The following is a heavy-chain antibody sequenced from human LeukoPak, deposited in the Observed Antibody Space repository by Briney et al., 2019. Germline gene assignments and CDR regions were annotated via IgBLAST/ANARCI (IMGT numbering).Heavy chain of an antibody. CDR2: ISVSSGST. Sequence: GGSLRLSCAASGFTISSYVMSWVRQAPGKGLEWVSGISVSSGSTYYADSVKGRFTISGDDSKNTLFLQMNSLRAEDTAVYYCAKNSYDSSGYYSPDYWGQGTLVTVSS. D-gene: IGHD3-22*01. CDR3: AKNSYDSSGYYSPDY. J-gene: IGHJ4*02. V-gene: IGHV3-23*01. CDR1: GFTISSYV.